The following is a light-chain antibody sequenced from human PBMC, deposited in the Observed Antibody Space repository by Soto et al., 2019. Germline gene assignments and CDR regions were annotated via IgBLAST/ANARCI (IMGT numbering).Light chain of an antibody. Sequence: QLTQSPSSLSASVGDRVTISCRASQGVGSYLAWYQQKPGKAPKLLIYAASTLQSGVPSRFSGSGSGTDFTLTISSLRPEDFATYYCQQLFMYPPTFGPGTKVDIK. CDR3: QQLFMYPPT. CDR1: QGVGSY. J-gene: IGKJ3*01. CDR2: AAS. V-gene: IGKV1-9*01.